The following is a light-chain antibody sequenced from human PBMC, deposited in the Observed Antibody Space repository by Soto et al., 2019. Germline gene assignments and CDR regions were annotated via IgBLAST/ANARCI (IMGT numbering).Light chain of an antibody. CDR2: DAS. CDR1: QAISNN. J-gene: IGKJ1*01. V-gene: IGKV3-15*01. Sequence: RVMTQSPVTLSVSPGERVTLSCRASQAISNNLAWYQQKPGQAPRLLIFDASTRATGIPARFSGSGSGTEIPPTHRSPKAERFCVLLWPPGNEWPPTFGQGTRV. CDR3: PPGNEWPPT.